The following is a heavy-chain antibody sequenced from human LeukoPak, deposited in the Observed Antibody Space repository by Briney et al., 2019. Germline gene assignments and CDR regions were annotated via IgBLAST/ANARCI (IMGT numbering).Heavy chain of an antibody. V-gene: IGHV1-2*02. Sequence: GASVKVSCKSSGCTFTGYYLHWLRQAPGQGLEWMGWINPNSGGTNYAQKFQGRVTMTRDTSISTAYMELSRLRSDDTAVYYCARGSSGWYYFDYWGQGTLVTVSS. CDR1: GCTFTGYY. D-gene: IGHD6-19*01. CDR3: ARGSSGWYYFDY. J-gene: IGHJ4*02. CDR2: INPNSGGT.